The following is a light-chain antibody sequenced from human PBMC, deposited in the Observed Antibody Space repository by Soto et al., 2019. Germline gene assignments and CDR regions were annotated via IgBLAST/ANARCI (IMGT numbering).Light chain of an antibody. CDR2: KAS. CDR3: QQYKSYST. V-gene: IGKV1-5*03. Sequence: IQMTQSPSSLSASVGDRVTISCRASQGIGNALGWYQQKPGKAPKLLIYKASSLESGVPSRFSGSGSETEFTLTISSLQPDDFATYYCQQYKSYSTFGQGTKVDIK. J-gene: IGKJ1*01. CDR1: QGIGNA.